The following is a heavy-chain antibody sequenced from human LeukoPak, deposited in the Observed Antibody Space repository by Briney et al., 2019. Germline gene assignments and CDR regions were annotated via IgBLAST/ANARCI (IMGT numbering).Heavy chain of an antibody. V-gene: IGHV3-53*01. D-gene: IGHD3-3*01. CDR1: GFTVSSNY. CDR3: AKDPYYDFWSGSLYYYYGMDV. Sequence: GGSLRLSCAASGFTVSSNYMNWVRQAPGKGLEWVSLIYCRGSTYYVDSVKGRFTISRDNSKNTLYLQMNSLRAEDTAVYYCAKDPYYDFWSGSLYYYYGMDVWGQGTTVTVSS. CDR2: IYCRGST. J-gene: IGHJ6*02.